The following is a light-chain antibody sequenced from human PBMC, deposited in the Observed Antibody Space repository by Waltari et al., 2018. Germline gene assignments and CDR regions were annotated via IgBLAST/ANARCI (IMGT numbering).Light chain of an antibody. V-gene: IGLV1-44*01. CDR3: VSWDDSLNGEI. CDR2: NND. Sequence: QSVVPQPPSASGPPGQRVAIPCSGSNSTIERNTVQRYQHVPGTAPKLLIYNNDQRPSGVPDRFSGSKSDFSASLAISGLQAEDEGDYYCVSWDDSLNGEIFGGGTRLTVL. J-gene: IGLJ2*01. CDR1: NSTIERNT.